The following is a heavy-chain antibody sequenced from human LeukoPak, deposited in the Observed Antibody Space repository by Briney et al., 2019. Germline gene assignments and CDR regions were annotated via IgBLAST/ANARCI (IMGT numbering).Heavy chain of an antibody. CDR1: GFTFSSYS. J-gene: IGHJ6*03. V-gene: IGHV3-48*01. CDR3: ARAPYSYGYPYYYYYYMDV. Sequence: GGSLRLSXAASGFTFSSYSMNWVRQAPGKGPEWVSYISSSSSTIYYADSVKGRFTISRDNAKNSLYLQMNSLRAEDTAVYYCARAPYSYGYPYYYYYYMDVWGKGTTVTVSS. CDR2: ISSSSSTI. D-gene: IGHD5-18*01.